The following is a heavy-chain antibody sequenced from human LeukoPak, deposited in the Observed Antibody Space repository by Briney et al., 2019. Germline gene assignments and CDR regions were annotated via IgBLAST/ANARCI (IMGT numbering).Heavy chain of an antibody. J-gene: IGHJ3*02. CDR2: ISSSSYT. D-gene: IGHD3-22*01. Sequence: GGSLRLSCAASGFTFSDYYMSWIRQAPGKGLEWVSYISSSSYTNYADSVKGRFTISRDNAKNSLYLQMNSLRAEDTAVYYCAREAQYYYDSSGYLDAFDIWGQGTMVTVSS. CDR1: GFTFSDYY. V-gene: IGHV3-11*05. CDR3: AREAQYYYDSSGYLDAFDI.